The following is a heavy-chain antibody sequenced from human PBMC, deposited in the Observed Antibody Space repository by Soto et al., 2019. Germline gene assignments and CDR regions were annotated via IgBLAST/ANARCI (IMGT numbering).Heavy chain of an antibody. CDR1: GGSISSGCYY. Sequence: PXETLSLPCTVSGGSISSGCYYWSWIRQHPGKVLEWIGYIYYSGSTYYNPSLKSRVTISVDTSKNQFSLKLSSVTAADTAVYYCARGSGMIVVVNPAGYFDDWGQGTLVTVSS. V-gene: IGHV4-31*03. D-gene: IGHD3-22*01. CDR2: IYYSGST. J-gene: IGHJ4*02. CDR3: ARGSGMIVVVNPAGYFDD.